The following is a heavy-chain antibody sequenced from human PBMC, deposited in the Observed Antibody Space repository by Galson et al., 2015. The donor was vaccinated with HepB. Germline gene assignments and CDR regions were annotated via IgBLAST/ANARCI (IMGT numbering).Heavy chain of an antibody. V-gene: IGHV4-59*08. CDR3: ARHGPPRRYGWVFDY. Sequence: LSLTCTVSGGSISSYYWSWIRQPPGKGLEWIGYIYYSGSTNYNPSLKSRVTISVDTSKNQFSLKLSSVTAADTAVYYCARHGPPRRYGWVFDYWGQGTLVTVSS. J-gene: IGHJ4*02. CDR2: IYYSGST. CDR1: GGSISSYY. D-gene: IGHD3-9*01.